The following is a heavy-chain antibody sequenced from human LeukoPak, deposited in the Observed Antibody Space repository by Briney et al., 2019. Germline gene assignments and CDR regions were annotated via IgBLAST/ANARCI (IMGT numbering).Heavy chain of an antibody. Sequence: PSETLSLTCTVSGGSISSSSFYWGWIRQPPGKGLEWIGSIFNSGSTYHNPSLKSRVTISVDTSKKQFSLKVNSVTAADTAVYYCARNGSKVGAAGPVGGYFDYWGRGTLVTVSS. CDR1: GGSISSSSFY. J-gene: IGHJ4*02. CDR2: IFNSGST. V-gene: IGHV4-39*01. D-gene: IGHD1-26*01. CDR3: ARNGSKVGAAGPVGGYFDY.